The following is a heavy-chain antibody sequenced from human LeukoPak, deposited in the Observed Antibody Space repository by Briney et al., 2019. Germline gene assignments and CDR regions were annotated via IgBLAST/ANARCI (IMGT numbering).Heavy chain of an antibody. CDR2: IYYSGST. CDR1: GGSISSYY. J-gene: IGHJ4*02. V-gene: IGHV4-59*08. Sequence: SETLSLTCTVSGGSISSYYWSWIRQPPGKGRAWIGYIYYSGSTKYNPSLKSRVTISVDTSKNQFSLKLTSVTAADTAVYYCARLGIGVVPSAMLGDYYFDYWGQGTLVTVSS. CDR3: ARLGIGVVPSAMLGDYYFDY. D-gene: IGHD2-2*01.